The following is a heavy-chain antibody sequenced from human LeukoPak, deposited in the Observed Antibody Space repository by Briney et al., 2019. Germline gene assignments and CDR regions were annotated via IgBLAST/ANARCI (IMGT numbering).Heavy chain of an antibody. CDR3: VRLYKIEGADL. Sequence: PGGSLRLSCAASGFTFSTYWMHWVRQTPGKGLVWVSSIRNDGTTTNYADSVKGRFTICRDNAKNTLYLQMNSLRAEDTAVYYCVRLYKIEGADLWGRGTLVTVSS. CDR2: IRNDGTTT. J-gene: IGHJ2*01. D-gene: IGHD1-14*01. CDR1: GFTFSTYW. V-gene: IGHV3-74*01.